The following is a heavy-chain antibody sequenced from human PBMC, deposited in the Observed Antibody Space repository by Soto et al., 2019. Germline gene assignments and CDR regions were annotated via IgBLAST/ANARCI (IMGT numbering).Heavy chain of an antibody. CDR2: IIPILGIA. J-gene: IGHJ4*02. CDR3: ARAQDSNSGSHDY. Sequence: QVQLVQSGAEVKKPGSSVKVSCKASGGTFSSYTISWVRQAPGQGLEWMGRIIPILGIANYAQKFQGRVTITADKSTSTAYMDLSSLRSEDTAVYYCARAQDSNSGSHDYWGQGTLVTVSS. V-gene: IGHV1-69*02. D-gene: IGHD1-26*01. CDR1: GGTFSSYT.